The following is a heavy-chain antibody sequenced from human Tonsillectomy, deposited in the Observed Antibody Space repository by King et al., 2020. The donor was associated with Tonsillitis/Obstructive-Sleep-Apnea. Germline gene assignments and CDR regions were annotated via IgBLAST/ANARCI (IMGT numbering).Heavy chain of an antibody. V-gene: IGHV1-69*01. CDR2: IIPMFGTA. CDR3: ARVPYFGVVIRPYYYYYMDV. J-gene: IGHJ6*03. Sequence: QLVQSGAEVKKPGSSVKVSCKASGGTFSSYAISWVRQAPGQGLEWMGGIIPMFGTANYAQKFQGRVTITADESTSTACMELNSLGSEDTAVYYCARVPYFGVVIRPYYYYYMDVWGKGTTVTVSS. D-gene: IGHD3-3*01. CDR1: GGTFSSYA.